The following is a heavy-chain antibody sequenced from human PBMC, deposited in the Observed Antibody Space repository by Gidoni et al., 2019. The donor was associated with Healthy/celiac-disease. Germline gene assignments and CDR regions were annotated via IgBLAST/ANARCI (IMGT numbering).Heavy chain of an antibody. CDR3: ARDTYDSSGYYYYYFDY. Sequence: QVQLVESGGGVVQPGRSLRRSCAASGFTFSSYAMHWVRQAPGKGLEWVAVISYDGSNKYYADSVKGRFTISRDNSKNTLYLQMNSLRAEDTAVYYCARDTYDSSGYYYYYFDYWGQGTLVTVSS. CDR1: GFTFSSYA. V-gene: IGHV3-30-3*01. J-gene: IGHJ4*02. D-gene: IGHD3-22*01. CDR2: ISYDGSNK.